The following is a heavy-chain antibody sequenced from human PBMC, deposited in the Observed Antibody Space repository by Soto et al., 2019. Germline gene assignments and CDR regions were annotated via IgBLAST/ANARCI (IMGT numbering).Heavy chain of an antibody. CDR2: INHSGST. D-gene: IGHD3-16*01. V-gene: IGHV4-34*01. CDR1: GGSFSGYY. CDR3: ARRYVWGSPNDY. J-gene: IGHJ4*02. Sequence: PSETLSLTCAVYGGSFSGYYWSLIRQPPGKGLEWIGEINHSGSTNYNPSLKSRVTISVDTSKNQFSLKLSSVTAADTAVYYCARRYVWGSPNDYWGQGTLVTVSS.